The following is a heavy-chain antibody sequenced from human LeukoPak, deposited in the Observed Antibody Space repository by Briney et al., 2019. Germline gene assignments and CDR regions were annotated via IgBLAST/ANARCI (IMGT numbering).Heavy chain of an antibody. J-gene: IGHJ6*02. CDR3: ARGRDFYYGMDV. V-gene: IGHV3-7*03. CDR1: DFTFNKDW. CDR2: IKQDGSEK. D-gene: IGHD2/OR15-2a*01. Sequence: GGSLRLSCAASDFTFNKDWMNWVRQAPGKGLEWVANIKQDGSEKYYVDSVKGRFTISRDNAKNSLYVQMNSLRAEDTAVYYCARGRDFYYGMDVWGQGTTVAVSS.